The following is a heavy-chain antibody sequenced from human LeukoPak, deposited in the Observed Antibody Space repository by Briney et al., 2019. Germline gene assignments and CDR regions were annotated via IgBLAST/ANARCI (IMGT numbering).Heavy chain of an antibody. CDR3: ARGRIVAGVRY. CDR2: KSSSESII. J-gene: IGHJ4*02. D-gene: IGHD3-22*01. CDR1: GFIFTNYN. Sequence: GGSLRLSCAASGFIFTNYNLNWVRQAPGKGLEWVSYKSSSESIIYYADSVKGRFTISRDNAKNSLYLQMSSLRAEDTAVYYCARGRIVAGVRYWGQGTLATVSS. V-gene: IGHV3-48*03.